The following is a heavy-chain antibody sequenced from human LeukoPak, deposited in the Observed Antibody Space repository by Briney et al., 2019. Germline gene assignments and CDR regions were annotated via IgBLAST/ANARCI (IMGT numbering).Heavy chain of an antibody. CDR3: ARGRVSSSTWYSTYYYYFYMDV. V-gene: IGHV4-59*01. CDR1: GGSISSYY. CDR2: VGHTGST. J-gene: IGHJ6*03. Sequence: PSETLSLTCTVSGGSISSYYWTWIRQPPGKGLEWIGYVGHTGSTNFNPSLNGRVSISRDTTKNLFSLRLRSVTAADTAVYFCARGRVSSSTWYSTYYYYFYMDVWGKGTTVTVSS. D-gene: IGHD1-1*01.